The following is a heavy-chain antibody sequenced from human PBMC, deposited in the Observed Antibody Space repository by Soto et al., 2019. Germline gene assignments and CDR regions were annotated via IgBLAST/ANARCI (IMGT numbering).Heavy chain of an antibody. J-gene: IGHJ6*02. Sequence: SETLALTSAFSCGSITSSNWLRSVRQTQGKALEWIGEIYHSGSTNYNPSLKSRVTISVDKSKNQFSLKLSSVTAADTAVYYCARAGRGYCSGGSCYSGLHGMDVWGQGTTVTVS. CDR1: CGSITSSNW. CDR2: IYHSGST. D-gene: IGHD2-15*01. V-gene: IGHV4-4*02. CDR3: ARAGRGYCSGGSCYSGLHGMDV.